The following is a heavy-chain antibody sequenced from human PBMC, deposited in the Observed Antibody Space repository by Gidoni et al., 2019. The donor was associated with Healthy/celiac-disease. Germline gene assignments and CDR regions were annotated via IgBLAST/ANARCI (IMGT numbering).Heavy chain of an antibody. D-gene: IGHD2-8*01. Sequence: AMSWFRQAPGKGLECVGFIRSKAYGGTTEYAASVKGRFTISRDDSKSIAYLQMNSLKTEDTAVYYCTSNTSDPAAGVMVDYWGQGTLVTVSS. V-gene: IGHV3-49*03. CDR2: IRSKAYGGTT. J-gene: IGHJ4*02. CDR1: A. CDR3: TSNTSDPAAGVMVDY.